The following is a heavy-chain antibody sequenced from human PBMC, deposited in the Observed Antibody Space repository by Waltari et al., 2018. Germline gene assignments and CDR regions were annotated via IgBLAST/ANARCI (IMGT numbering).Heavy chain of an antibody. CDR2: SNSDGSSI. D-gene: IGHD4-17*01. Sequence: EVQLVESGGGLVQPGGSLRLSCDASESTFSLYWMHRVRQVPGKGLEWVSRSNSDGSSISYADSVKGRFTISKDNARNTVYLQMNSLRAEDTAIYYCARGARRTSQTTGWWYFDLWGRGTLLTVSS. CDR3: ARGARRTSQTTGWWYFDL. J-gene: IGHJ2*01. V-gene: IGHV3-74*01. CDR1: ESTFSLYW.